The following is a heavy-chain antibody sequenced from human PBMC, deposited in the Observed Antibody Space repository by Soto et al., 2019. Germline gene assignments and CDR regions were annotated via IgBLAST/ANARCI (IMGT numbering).Heavy chain of an antibody. D-gene: IGHD5-18*01. V-gene: IGHV3-30-3*01. CDR2: ISYDGSNK. Sequence: GGSLSLSCAASGFTFSSYAMHWVRQAPGKGLEWVAVISYDGSNKYYADSVKGRFTISRDNSKNTLYLQMNSLRAEDTAVYYCARGTIDTAMVTPLDYWGQGTLVTVSS. CDR1: GFTFSSYA. CDR3: ARGTIDTAMVTPLDY. J-gene: IGHJ4*02.